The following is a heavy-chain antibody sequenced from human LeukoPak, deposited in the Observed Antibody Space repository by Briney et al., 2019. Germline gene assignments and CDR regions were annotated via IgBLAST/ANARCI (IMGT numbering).Heavy chain of an antibody. CDR1: GASISTYH. V-gene: IGHV4-4*07. D-gene: IGHD3-22*01. CDR2: IHTSGSA. Sequence: SETLSLTCTYIVSGASISTYHWTWIRQPAGKGLVWIGRIHTSGSANYNPSLKSRVTKSVDTSKNQISLNLSSVTAADAAVYYCAIEVYYDTSALDYWGQGTLVTVSS. CDR3: AIEVYYDTSALDY. J-gene: IGHJ4*02.